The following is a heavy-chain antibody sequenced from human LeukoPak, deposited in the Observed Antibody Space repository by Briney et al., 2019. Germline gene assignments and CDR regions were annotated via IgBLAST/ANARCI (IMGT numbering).Heavy chain of an antibody. CDR1: GYTFTSYD. CDR2: MNPNSGNT. CDR3: ARGPPYYDFWSGYYTPGNFDY. Sequence: ASVKVSCKASGYTFTSYDINWVRQATGQGLEWMGWMNPNSGNTGYAQKFQGRVTITRNTSISTAYMELSSLRSEDTAVYYCARGPPYYDFWSGYYTPGNFDYWGQGTLVTVSS. V-gene: IGHV1-8*03. J-gene: IGHJ4*02. D-gene: IGHD3-3*01.